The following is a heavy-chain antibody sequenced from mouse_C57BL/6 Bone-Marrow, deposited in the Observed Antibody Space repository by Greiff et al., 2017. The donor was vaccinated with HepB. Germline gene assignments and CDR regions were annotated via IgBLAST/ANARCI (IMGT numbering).Heavy chain of an antibody. V-gene: IGHV1-69*01. CDR2: IDPSDSYT. J-gene: IGHJ3*01. CDR3: ARCLNYYGSSGGFAY. CDR1: GYTFTSYW. Sequence: VQLQQPGAELVMPGASVKLSCKASGYTFTSYWMHWVKQRPGQGLEWIGEIDPSDSYTNYNQKFKGKSTLTVDKSSSTAYMQLSSLTSEDSAVYYCARCLNYYGSSGGFAYWGQGTLVTVSA. D-gene: IGHD1-1*01.